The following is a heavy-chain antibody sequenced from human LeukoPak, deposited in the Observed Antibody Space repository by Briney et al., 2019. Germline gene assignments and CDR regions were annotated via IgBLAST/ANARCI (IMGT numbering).Heavy chain of an antibody. J-gene: IGHJ5*02. D-gene: IGHD3-3*01. V-gene: IGHV3-30*02. CDR1: GFTFSSYG. CDR3: AKPSSITMFGVETNWSDP. CDR2: IRYDGSNT. Sequence: GGSLRLSCAASGFTFSSYGMHWVRQAPGKGLEWVAFIRYDGSNTYYADSMKGRFTISRDNSKDTLYLQMNSLRAADTAVYYCAKPSSITMFGVETNWSDPWGQGTLVTVSS.